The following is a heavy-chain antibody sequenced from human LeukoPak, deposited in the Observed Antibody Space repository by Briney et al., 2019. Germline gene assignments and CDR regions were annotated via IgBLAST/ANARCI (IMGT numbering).Heavy chain of an antibody. Sequence: GGSLRLSCAASGFTFSSYSMNWVRQAPGKGLEWVASISSGSSDIYYADSVKGRFTISRDNAKNSLYLQMNSLRAEDTGVYYCARVPKVSYSSSWYLDYWGQGTLVTVSS. CDR3: ARVPKVSYSSSWYLDY. D-gene: IGHD6-13*01. J-gene: IGHJ4*02. CDR1: GFTFSSYS. CDR2: ISSGSSDI. V-gene: IGHV3-21*01.